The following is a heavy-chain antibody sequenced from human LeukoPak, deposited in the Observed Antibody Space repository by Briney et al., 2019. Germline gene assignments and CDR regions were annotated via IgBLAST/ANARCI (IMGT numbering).Heavy chain of an antibody. D-gene: IGHD3-10*01. CDR2: MNPNSGNT. CDR1: GYTFTSYD. Sequence: ASVKVSCKASGYTFTSYDINWVRQATGQGLEWMGRMNPNSGNTGYAQKFQGRVTMTRNTSISTAYMELSSLRSEDTAVYYCAGALALWFGDDAFDIWGQGTMVTVSS. CDR3: AGALALWFGDDAFDI. J-gene: IGHJ3*02. V-gene: IGHV1-8*01.